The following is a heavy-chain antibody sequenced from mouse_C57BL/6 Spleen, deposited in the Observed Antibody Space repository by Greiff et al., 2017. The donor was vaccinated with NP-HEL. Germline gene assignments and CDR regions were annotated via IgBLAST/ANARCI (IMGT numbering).Heavy chain of an antibody. D-gene: IGHD1-1*01. Sequence: EVMLVESGGGLVKPGGSLKLSCAASGFTFSSYAMSWVRQTPEKRLEWVATISDGGSYTYYPDNVKGRFTISRDNAKNNLYLQMSHLKSEDTAMYYCARDYYGSRPWFAYWGQGTLVTVSA. J-gene: IGHJ3*01. V-gene: IGHV5-4*01. CDR1: GFTFSSYA. CDR3: ARDYYGSRPWFAY. CDR2: ISDGGSYT.